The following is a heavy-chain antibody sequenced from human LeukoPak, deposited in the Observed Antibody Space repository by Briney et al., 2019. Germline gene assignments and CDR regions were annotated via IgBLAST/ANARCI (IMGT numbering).Heavy chain of an antibody. V-gene: IGHV1-18*01. J-gene: IGHJ3*02. CDR1: GYTFTSYG. Sequence: ASVTVSSMASGYTFTSYGISWVRQAAGQGLEWMGWISAYNGNTNYAQKLQGRVTMTTDTSTSTAYMELRSLRSDDTAVNYCARDYYDSSYAFDIWGQGTMVTVSS. CDR3: ARDYYDSSYAFDI. D-gene: IGHD3-22*01. CDR2: ISAYNGNT.